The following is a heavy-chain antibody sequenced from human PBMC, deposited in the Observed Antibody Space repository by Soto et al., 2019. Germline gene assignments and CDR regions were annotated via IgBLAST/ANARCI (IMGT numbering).Heavy chain of an antibody. Sequence: PSQTLSLTCAVYGGSFSGYYWSWIRQSPGKGLEWIGEINHGGTTNYNPSLKSRVTISVDTSKSHFSLKLSSVTAADTAVYYCARVPDRCGEGTLVTLSS. J-gene: IGHJ5*02. CDR2: INHGGTT. CDR1: GGSFSGYY. CDR3: ARVPDR. D-gene: IGHD2-2*01. V-gene: IGHV4-34*01.